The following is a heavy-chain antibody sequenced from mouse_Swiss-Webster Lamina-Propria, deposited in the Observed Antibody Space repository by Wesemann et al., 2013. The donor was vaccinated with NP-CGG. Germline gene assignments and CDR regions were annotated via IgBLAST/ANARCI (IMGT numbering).Heavy chain of an antibody. CDR1: GYSITSDYA. V-gene: IGHV3-2*02. D-gene: IGHD1-1*01. CDR3: ARDYYGSAIDY. CDR2: ISYSGST. J-gene: IGHJ2*01. Sequence: DVQLQESGPGLVKPSQSLSLTCTVTGYSITSDYAWNWIRQFPGNKLEWMGYISYSGSTSYNPSLKSRISITRDTSKNQFFLQLNSVTTEDTATYYCARDYYGSAIDYWGQGTTLTVSS.